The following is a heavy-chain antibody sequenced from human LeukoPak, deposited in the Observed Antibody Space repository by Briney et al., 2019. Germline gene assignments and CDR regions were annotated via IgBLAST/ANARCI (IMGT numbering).Heavy chain of an antibody. D-gene: IGHD5-24*01. Sequence: SVKVSCKASGGTFSSYAISWVRQAPGQGLEWMGRIIPILGIANYAQKFQGRVTITADKSTSTAYMELSSLRSEDTAVYYCARQKEMAKSHKNFDNWGQGTLVTVSS. CDR3: ARQKEMAKSHKNFDN. V-gene: IGHV1-69*04. CDR2: IIPILGIA. CDR1: GGTFSSYA. J-gene: IGHJ4*02.